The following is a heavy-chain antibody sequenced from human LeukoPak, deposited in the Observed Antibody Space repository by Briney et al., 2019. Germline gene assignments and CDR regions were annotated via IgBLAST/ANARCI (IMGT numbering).Heavy chain of an antibody. CDR2: VYYSGST. D-gene: IGHD2-8*01. CDR1: GGSISSSTYY. Sequence: SETLSLTCTVSGGSISSSTYYWGWIRQPPGKGLEWIGSVYYSGSTYYNPSLKSRVTISVDTSKNQFSLKLSSVTAADTAVYYCARGWYYFDYWGQGTLVTVSS. V-gene: IGHV4-39*07. CDR3: ARGWYYFDY. J-gene: IGHJ4*02.